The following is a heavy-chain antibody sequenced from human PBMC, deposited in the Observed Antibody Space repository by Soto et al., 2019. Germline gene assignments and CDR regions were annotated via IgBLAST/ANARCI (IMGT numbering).Heavy chain of an antibody. Sequence: SETLSLTCTVSGGSISSYYWSWIRQPPGKGLEWIGYIYYSGSTNYNPSLKSRVTISVDTSKNQFSLKLSSVTAADTAVYYCARDLSGYYEYYFDYWGQGTLVTVPS. D-gene: IGHD3-22*01. CDR3: ARDLSGYYEYYFDY. J-gene: IGHJ4*02. CDR1: GGSISSYY. V-gene: IGHV4-59*01. CDR2: IYYSGST.